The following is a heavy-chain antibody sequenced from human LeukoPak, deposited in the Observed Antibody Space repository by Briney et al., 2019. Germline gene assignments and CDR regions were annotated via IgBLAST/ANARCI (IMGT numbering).Heavy chain of an antibody. CDR1: GFTLSSYG. V-gene: IGHV3-30*18. D-gene: IGHD2-15*01. CDR2: ISYDGSNK. CDR3: VKSSGEAYYYGVDV. Sequence: GGSLRLSCAASGFTLSSYGMHWVRQAPGKGLEWVAFISYDGSNKFYADSVKGRFTISRDNSNNTLYLQMNSLRAKDTAVYYCVKSSGEAYYYGVDVWGQGTTVTVSS. J-gene: IGHJ6*02.